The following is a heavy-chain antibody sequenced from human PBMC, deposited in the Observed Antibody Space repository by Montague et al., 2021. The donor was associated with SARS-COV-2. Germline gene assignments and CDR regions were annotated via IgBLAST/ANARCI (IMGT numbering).Heavy chain of an antibody. CDR1: GGSISAYY. Sequence: SETLSLTCTVSGGSISAYYWSWIRQPPGKGPEWIGYISYSGSTNYNPSLKSRITVSIDTSRNQLSLKLRSVTAADAAVYYCARGARLKYLGWLGSRYEYYDMDVWGQGTTVTVSS. J-gene: IGHJ6*02. D-gene: IGHD3-3*01. CDR2: ISYSGST. V-gene: IGHV4-59*01. CDR3: ARGARLKYLGWLGSRYEYYDMDV.